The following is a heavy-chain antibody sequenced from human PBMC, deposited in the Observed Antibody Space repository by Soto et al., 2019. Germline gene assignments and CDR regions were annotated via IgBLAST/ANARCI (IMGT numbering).Heavy chain of an antibody. J-gene: IGHJ3*01. CDR2: IYDSGVT. CDR3: LRDRAPGYTVNV. V-gene: IGHV4-30-4*08. CDR1: GAIVTSGENY. D-gene: IGHD5-18*01. Sequence: SESLSLTCSVSGAIVTSGENYWSWVRQPPGKGLEWIGYIYDSGVTNYTPALKSRVTLSLDRPNNEVSLKLQSVTAADTAVYFCLRDRAPGYTVNVWGHGTLVTVSS.